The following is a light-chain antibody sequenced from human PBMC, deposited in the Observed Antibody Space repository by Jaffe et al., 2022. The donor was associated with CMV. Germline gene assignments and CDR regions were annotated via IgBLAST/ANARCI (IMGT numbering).Light chain of an antibody. CDR3: QQHFHRPVT. J-gene: IGKJ4*01. CDR2: DAS. CDR1: QSVSFS. Sequence: EVVLTQSPATLSLSPGERVTLSCRASQSVSFSVSWYQQKPGQVPRLLIYDASNRATGIPARFSGSGSETEFTFTISSLEPDDFAMYYCQQHFHRPVTFAGGTNVEIK. V-gene: IGKV3-11*01.